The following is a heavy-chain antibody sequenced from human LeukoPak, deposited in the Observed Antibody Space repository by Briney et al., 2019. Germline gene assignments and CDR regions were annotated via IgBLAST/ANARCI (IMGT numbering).Heavy chain of an antibody. CDR2: INPKSGDT. CDR1: GYTFTDYY. D-gene: IGHD5-24*01. J-gene: IGHJ4*02. V-gene: IGHV1-2*02. Sequence: ASVKVSCKASGYTFTDYYMHWVRQASGQGLEWMGWINPKSGDTRYAQKFQGRVAMTRATSIGTAYMELTRLTSDDTAVYFCAREDDYYFNWGQGALVTVSS. CDR3: AREDDYYFN.